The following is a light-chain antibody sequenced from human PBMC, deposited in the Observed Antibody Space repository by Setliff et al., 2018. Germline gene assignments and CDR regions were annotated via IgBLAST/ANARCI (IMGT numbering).Light chain of an antibody. CDR2: HNN. J-gene: IGLJ2*01. V-gene: IGLV1-40*01. Sequence: QSVLTQPPSVSGAPGQRVSISCSGGRSNIGAGHDVHWYYHLAGTAPKLLIYHNNNRASGIPDRFSGSKSGTSAPLAIAELQAEDEADYYCQSYDNTLGVSIFGGGTQLTVL. CDR1: RSNIGAGHD. CDR3: QSYDNTLGVSI.